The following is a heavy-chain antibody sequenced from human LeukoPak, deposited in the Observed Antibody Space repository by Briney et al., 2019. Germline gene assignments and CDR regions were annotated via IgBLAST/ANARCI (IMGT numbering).Heavy chain of an antibody. CDR1: GFTFSSYG. CDR3: AKDLRGYYAFDI. CDR2: ISYDGSNK. Sequence: PGGSLRLSCAASGFTFSSYGMHWVRQAPGKGLGWVATISYDGSNKYYTDSVKGRFTISRDNSKNTLYLQMNSLRAEDTAVYYCAKDLRGYYAFDIWGQGTMVTVSS. D-gene: IGHD3-10*01. V-gene: IGHV3-30*18. J-gene: IGHJ3*02.